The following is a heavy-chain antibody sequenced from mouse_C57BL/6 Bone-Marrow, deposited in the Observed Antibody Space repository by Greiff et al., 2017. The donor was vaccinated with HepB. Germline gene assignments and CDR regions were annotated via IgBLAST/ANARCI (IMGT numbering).Heavy chain of an antibody. D-gene: IGHD2-10*02. CDR3: ARRGYDHRGFDY. J-gene: IGHJ2*01. CDR1: GYTFTTYP. Sequence: QVQLKESGAELVKPGASVKMSCKASGYTFTTYPIEWMKQNHGKSLEWIGNFHPYNDDTKYNEKFKGKATLTVEKSSSTVYLELSRLTSDDSAVYYCARRGYDHRGFDYWGQGTTLTVSS. CDR2: FHPYNDDT. V-gene: IGHV1-47*01.